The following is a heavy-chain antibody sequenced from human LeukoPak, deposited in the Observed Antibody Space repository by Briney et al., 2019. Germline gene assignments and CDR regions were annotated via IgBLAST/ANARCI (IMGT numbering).Heavy chain of an antibody. V-gene: IGHV4-34*01. CDR3: ARDRGTLTGNWFDP. Sequence: SETLSLTCAVHGGSFSGYYWSWIRQPPGKGLEWIGEINHSGSTKYNPSLKSRVTISVDTSKNQFSLKLSSVTAADTAVYYCARDRGTLTGNWFDPWGQGTLVTVSS. CDR2: INHSGST. J-gene: IGHJ5*02. D-gene: IGHD1-14*01. CDR1: GGSFSGYY.